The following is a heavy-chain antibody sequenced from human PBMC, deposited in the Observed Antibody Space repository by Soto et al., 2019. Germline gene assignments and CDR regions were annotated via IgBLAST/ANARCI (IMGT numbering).Heavy chain of an antibody. V-gene: IGHV3-74*01. CDR3: ARGAAGRWFLDL. CDR2: INSDGSRT. Sequence: EVQLVESGGGLVQPGWSLRLSCAAPGFTFSSYWMHWVRQAPGKGLVWVSRINSDGSRTNYADSVKGQFTISRDNAKNTLYLQMNSLRAEESAVYYCARGAAGRWFLDLWGRGTLVTVSS. D-gene: IGHD6-13*01. CDR1: GFTFSSYW. J-gene: IGHJ2*01.